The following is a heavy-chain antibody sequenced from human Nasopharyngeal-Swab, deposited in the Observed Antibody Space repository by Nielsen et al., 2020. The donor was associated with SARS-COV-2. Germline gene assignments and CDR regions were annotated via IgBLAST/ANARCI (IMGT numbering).Heavy chain of an antibody. CDR1: GFPLTQHA. D-gene: IGHD3-9*01. J-gene: IGHJ4*01. CDR2: ISGAGGPT. V-gene: IGHV3-23*01. Sequence: GGSLRLSCAVFGFPLTQHAMSWVRQAPGKGLEWVSFISGAGGPTFYSDSVKGRFTISRDTSKNILYLQMGTLRPEDTAVYYCATERGNWFYFDYWGHGTLVTVSS. CDR3: ATERGNWFYFDY.